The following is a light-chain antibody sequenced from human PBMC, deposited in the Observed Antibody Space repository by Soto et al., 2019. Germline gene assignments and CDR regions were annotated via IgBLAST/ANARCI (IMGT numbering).Light chain of an antibody. V-gene: IGKV1-39*01. Sequence: IQMTQSPPSLSASVGDRVTITCRASQSISTSLDWYRQKPGKAPGLLIYAASNLQSGVPSRFRGGGSGTDFTLTITGLQPEDFTTYYCQHNSSIPITFGQGPRMEIK. CDR2: AAS. CDR3: QHNSSIPIT. CDR1: QSISTS. J-gene: IGKJ5*01.